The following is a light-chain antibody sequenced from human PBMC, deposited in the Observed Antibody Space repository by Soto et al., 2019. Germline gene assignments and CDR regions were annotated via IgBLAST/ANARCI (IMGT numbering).Light chain of an antibody. CDR3: QQYNSYSGT. CDR2: DAY. V-gene: IGKV1-5*01. Sequence: DIQMTQSPSTLSASVGDRVTITCRSSQSISSWLAWYQQKPGKAPKLLIYDAYSLESGVPSRFSGSGSGTEFTLTSSSLQPDDFATYYCQQYNSYSGTFGQGTKVEIK. CDR1: QSISSW. J-gene: IGKJ1*01.